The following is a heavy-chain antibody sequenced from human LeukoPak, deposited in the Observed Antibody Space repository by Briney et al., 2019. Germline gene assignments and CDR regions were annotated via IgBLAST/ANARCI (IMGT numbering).Heavy chain of an antibody. CDR1: GFTFDDCA. J-gene: IGHJ4*02. V-gene: IGHV3-43*02. D-gene: IGHD4-17*01. Sequence: GGSLRLSCAASGFTFDDCAIHWVRQGPGKGLEWVSLISGAGDNTYYADSVKGRFTISRDNDRDSLYLQMNSLRTEDTALYYCAKSSYGDPEGYFDYWGQGTLVTVSS. CDR2: ISGAGDNT. CDR3: AKSSYGDPEGYFDY.